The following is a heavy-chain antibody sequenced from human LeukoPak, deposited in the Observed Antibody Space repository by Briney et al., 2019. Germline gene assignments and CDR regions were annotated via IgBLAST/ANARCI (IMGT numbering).Heavy chain of an antibody. CDR3: ARASPDIVVVPAANYWFDP. CDR2: IYHSGST. J-gene: IGHJ5*02. Sequence: SQTLSLTCTVSGGSISSGGYYWSWIRQPPGKGLEWIGYIYHSGSTYYNPSLKSRVTISVDRSKNQFSLKLSSVTAADTAVYYCARASPDIVVVPAANYWFDPWGQGTLVTVSS. D-gene: IGHD2-2*01. V-gene: IGHV4-30-2*01. CDR1: GGSISSGGYY.